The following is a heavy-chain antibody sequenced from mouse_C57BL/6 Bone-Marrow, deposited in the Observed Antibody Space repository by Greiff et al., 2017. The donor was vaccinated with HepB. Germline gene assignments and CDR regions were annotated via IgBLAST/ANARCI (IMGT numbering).Heavy chain of an antibody. CDR1: GYTFTDYE. Sequence: VQLQQSGAELVRPGASVTLSCKASGYTFTDYEMHWVKQTPVHGLEWIGAIDPETGGTAYNQKFKGKAILTADKSSSTAYMKLRSLTSEDSAVYYCTRRVTTVVATDFDYWGQGTTLTVSS. J-gene: IGHJ2*01. V-gene: IGHV1-15*01. D-gene: IGHD1-1*01. CDR2: IDPETGGT. CDR3: TRRVTTVVATDFDY.